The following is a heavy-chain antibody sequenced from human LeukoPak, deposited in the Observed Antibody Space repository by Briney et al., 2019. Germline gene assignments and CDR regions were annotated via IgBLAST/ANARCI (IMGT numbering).Heavy chain of an antibody. CDR2: ISGSGGST. V-gene: IGHV3-23*01. CDR3: AKGSYYDFWSGYYEKGYYFDY. J-gene: IGHJ4*02. D-gene: IGHD3-3*01. CDR1: GFTFSSYA. Sequence: PGGSLRLSCAASGFTFSSYAMSWVRQAPGKGLEWVSAISGSGGSTYYADSVKGRFTISRDNSKNTLYLQMNSPRAEDTAVYYCAKGSYYDFWSGYYEKGYYFDYWGQGTLVTVSS.